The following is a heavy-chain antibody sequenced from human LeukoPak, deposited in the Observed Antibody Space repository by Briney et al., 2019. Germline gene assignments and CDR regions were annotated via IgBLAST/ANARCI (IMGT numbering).Heavy chain of an antibody. Sequence: SETLSLTCTVSGGSISSSSYYWGWIRQPPGKGLEWIGSIYYSGSTYYNPSLKSRVTISVDTSKNQFSLKLSSVTAADTAVYYCARVLGSATILPNNWFDTWGQGTLVTVSS. V-gene: IGHV4-39*07. CDR2: IYYSGST. CDR3: ARVLGSATILPNNWFDT. CDR1: GGSISSSSYY. D-gene: IGHD3-10*01. J-gene: IGHJ5*02.